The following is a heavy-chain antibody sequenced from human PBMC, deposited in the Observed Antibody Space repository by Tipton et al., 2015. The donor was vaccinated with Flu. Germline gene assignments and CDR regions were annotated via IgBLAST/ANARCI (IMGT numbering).Heavy chain of an antibody. J-gene: IGHJ4*02. D-gene: IGHD6-19*01. Sequence: VQLVQSGGGVVQPGTSLRLSCAAPEFTFSNHGFHWVRQAPGKGLEWVANINQDGSQRNYGDSVKGRFTISRDNAKSSLFLQVNSLRAEDTALYYCERDGESGWNDFDYWGQGTLVTVSS. V-gene: IGHV3-7*01. CDR2: INQDGSQR. CDR3: ERDGESGWNDFDY. CDR1: EFTFSNHG.